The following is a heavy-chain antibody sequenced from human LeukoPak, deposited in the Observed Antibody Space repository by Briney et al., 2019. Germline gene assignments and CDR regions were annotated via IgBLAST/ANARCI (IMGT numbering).Heavy chain of an antibody. Sequence: AGSLRLSCAASGFTFSDYYMSWIRQAQGHGLEWVSYISSSGSTIYYADSVKGRFTISRDNAKNSLYLQMNSLRAEDTAVYYCARTEGGGGSGSEYYDYWGQGTLVTVSS. J-gene: IGHJ4*02. CDR3: ARTEGGGGSGSEYYDY. CDR2: ISSSGSTI. V-gene: IGHV3-11*01. D-gene: IGHD3-10*01. CDR1: GFTFSDYY.